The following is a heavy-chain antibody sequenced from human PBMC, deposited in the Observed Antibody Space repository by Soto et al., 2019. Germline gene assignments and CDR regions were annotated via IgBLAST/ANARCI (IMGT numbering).Heavy chain of an antibody. J-gene: IGHJ4*02. CDR3: TTFQRLQRTFGVVTYPVPY. CDR1: GFTFSNAW. V-gene: IGHV3-15*01. CDR2: IKSKTDGGTT. D-gene: IGHD3-3*01. Sequence: GGSLRLSCAASGFTFSNAWMSWVRQAPGKGLEWVGRIKSKTDGGTTDYAAPVKGRFTISRDDSKNTLYLQMNSLKTEDTAVYYCTTFQRLQRTFGVVTYPVPYWGQGTLVTVSS.